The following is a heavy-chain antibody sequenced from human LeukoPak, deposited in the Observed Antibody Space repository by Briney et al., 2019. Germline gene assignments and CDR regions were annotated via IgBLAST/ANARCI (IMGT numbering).Heavy chain of an antibody. D-gene: IGHD2-15*01. Sequence: SETLSLTCAVYGGSFSGYYWSWIRQPPGKGLEWIGEINHSGSTNYNPSLRSRVTISVDTSKNQFSLKLSSVTAADTAVYYCASGYSGHDYWGQGTLVTVSS. J-gene: IGHJ4*02. CDR3: ASGYSGHDY. V-gene: IGHV4-34*01. CDR2: INHSGST. CDR1: GGSFSGYY.